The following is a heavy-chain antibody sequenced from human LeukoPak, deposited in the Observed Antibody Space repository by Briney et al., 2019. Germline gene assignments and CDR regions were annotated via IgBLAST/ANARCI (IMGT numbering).Heavy chain of an antibody. CDR3: ARTDDYSNYVNWFDP. V-gene: IGHV4-38-2*02. D-gene: IGHD4-11*01. J-gene: IGHJ5*02. CDR2: IYHSGST. Sequence: PSETLSLTCTVSGYSISSGYYWGWMRQPPGKGLECIGSIYHSGSTYYNPSLKSRVTISVDTSKNQFSLKLSSVTAADTAVYYCARTDDYSNYVNWFDPWGQGTLVTVSS. CDR1: GYSISSGYY.